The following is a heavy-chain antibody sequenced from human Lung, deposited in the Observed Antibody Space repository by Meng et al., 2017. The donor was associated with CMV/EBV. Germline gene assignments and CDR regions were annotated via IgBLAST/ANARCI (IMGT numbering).Heavy chain of an antibody. CDR3: ARYQPKNTRMVVVMDN. CDR1: RFTFSNHA. J-gene: IGHJ6*01. D-gene: IGHD2-2*01. CDR2: ISGSGYDT. V-gene: IGHV3-23*01. Sequence: GESLKISCTASRFTFSNHAMNWVRQAPGKGLEWVSSISGSGYDTYYEDSVQGRFTISRDNSENTLYLQMNSLRAEDTAVYFCARYQPKNTRMVVVMDNWGQGKXVNGAS.